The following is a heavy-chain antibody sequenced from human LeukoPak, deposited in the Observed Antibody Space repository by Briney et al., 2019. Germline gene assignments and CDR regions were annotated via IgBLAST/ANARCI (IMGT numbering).Heavy chain of an antibody. D-gene: IGHD2-2*01. J-gene: IGHJ6*02. CDR1: GGSISSSSYF. CDR2: IYYGGSS. Sequence: SETLSLTCTVSGGSISSSSYFWGWIRQPPGKGLEWIGSIYYGGSSYYNPSLKSRVTISVDTSNNQFSLKVNSVTAADTAVYYCVRDAGHQLSRRNYYAMDVWGQGTTVTVSS. CDR3: VRDAGHQLSRRNYYAMDV. V-gene: IGHV4-39*07.